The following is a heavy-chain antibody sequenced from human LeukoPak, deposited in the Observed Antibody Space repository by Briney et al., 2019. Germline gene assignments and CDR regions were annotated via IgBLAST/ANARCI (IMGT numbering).Heavy chain of an antibody. V-gene: IGHV5-51*01. J-gene: IGHJ4*02. CDR3: ARSYSSSWDPPDY. Sequence: GESLKISCKGSGYIFTSYWIVWVRQMPGKGLEWMGVIYPGDSDTRYSPSFQGQVTISADKSISTAYLQWSSLKASDTAMYYCARSYSSSWDPPDYWGQGTLVTVSS. CDR1: GYIFTSYW. D-gene: IGHD6-13*01. CDR2: IYPGDSDT.